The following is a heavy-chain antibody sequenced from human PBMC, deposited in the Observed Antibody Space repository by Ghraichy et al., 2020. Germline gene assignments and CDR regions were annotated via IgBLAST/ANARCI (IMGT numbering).Heavy chain of an antibody. CDR1: GASISTYY. D-gene: IGHD3-10*01. CDR2: ISYSGST. J-gene: IGHJ6*02. Sequence: SETLSLTCTVSGASISTYYWSWIRQPPGRGLEWIGYISYSGSTKYNPSLRSRVTISVDTSKSQFSLRLTSVTAADTAIYYCARDLTYYSGPGESHLMDVWGQGTTVTVSS. CDR3: ARDLTYYSGPGESHLMDV. V-gene: IGHV4-59*01.